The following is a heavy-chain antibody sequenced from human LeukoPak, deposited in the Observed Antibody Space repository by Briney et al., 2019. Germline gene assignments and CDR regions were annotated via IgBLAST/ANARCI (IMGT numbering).Heavy chain of an antibody. CDR1: GGSISGSTYY. D-gene: IGHD3-10*01. Sequence: SETLSFTCTVSGGSISGSTYYWAWIRQPPGKGLQWIGSIYYGGSTNYNPSFRSRVTIPVDTSKNQFSLNLSSVTATDTALYYCSRHQTNNYGSGSPFDYWGQGALVTVSS. V-gene: IGHV4-39*01. J-gene: IGHJ4*02. CDR2: IYYGGST. CDR3: SRHQTNNYGSGSPFDY.